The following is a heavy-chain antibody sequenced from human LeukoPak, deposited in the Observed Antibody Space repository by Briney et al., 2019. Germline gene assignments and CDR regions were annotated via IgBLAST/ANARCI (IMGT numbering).Heavy chain of an antibody. Sequence: GASVKVSCMASGYTFTRYAMHWVRQAPGQRLEWMGWINAGNGNTKYSQKFQGRVTFTRVTSASTAYMELSSLRSEDTAVYYCGTPPDRLLWSGELPVYWGQGTLVTVSS. V-gene: IGHV1-3*01. CDR3: GTPPDRLLWSGELPVY. J-gene: IGHJ4*02. CDR1: GYTFTRYA. CDR2: INAGNGNT. D-gene: IGHD3-10*01.